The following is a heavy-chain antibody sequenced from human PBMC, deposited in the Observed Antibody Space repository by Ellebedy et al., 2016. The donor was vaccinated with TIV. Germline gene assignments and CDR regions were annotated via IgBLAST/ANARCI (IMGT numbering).Heavy chain of an antibody. CDR3: ARVAFGWLVQVGGFDY. CDR1: GFTFSSYA. J-gene: IGHJ4*02. V-gene: IGHV3-30-3*01. D-gene: IGHD6-19*01. CDR2: ISYDGSNK. Sequence: GESLKISXAASGFTFSSYAMHWVRQAPGKGLEWVAVISYDGSNKYYADSVKGRFTISRDNSKNTLYLQMNSLRAEDTAVYYCARVAFGWLVQVGGFDYWGQGTLVTVSS.